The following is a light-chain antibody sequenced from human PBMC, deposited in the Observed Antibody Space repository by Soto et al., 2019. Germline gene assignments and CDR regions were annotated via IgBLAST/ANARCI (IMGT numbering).Light chain of an antibody. CDR3: QQSYSTPLT. CDR2: AAS. V-gene: IGKV1-39*01. J-gene: IGKJ4*01. CDR1: QSISSY. Sequence: DPQMTQSPSSLSASVGDRVTITCRASQSISSYLNWYQQKPGKAPKLLIYAASSLQSGVPSRFSGSGSGTDFTLTISSLQPEEFATYYCQQSYSTPLTFGGGTKVEIK.